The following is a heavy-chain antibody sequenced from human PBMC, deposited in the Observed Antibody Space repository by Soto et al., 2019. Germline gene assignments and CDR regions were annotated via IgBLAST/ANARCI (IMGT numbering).Heavy chain of an antibody. J-gene: IGHJ5*02. V-gene: IGHV4-61*08. D-gene: IGHD1-1*01. Sequence: LSLTFTVSGAALSSGGYFYTWVRQPPGKGLEWLGYIYYSGGTNYNPSLKSRVTISLDKSKSQFSLRLISVTAADTAVYYCTREQSDDNYRDPWGQGTLVTVSS. CDR1: GAALSSGGYF. CDR2: IYYSGGT. CDR3: TREQSDDNYRDP.